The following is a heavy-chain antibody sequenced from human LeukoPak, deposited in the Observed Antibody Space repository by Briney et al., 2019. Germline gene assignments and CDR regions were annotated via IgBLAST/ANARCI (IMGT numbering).Heavy chain of an antibody. V-gene: IGHV1-2*02. CDR2: INPNSGGT. Sequence: GASVTVSFKASGYTFTGYYMHWVRQAPGQGLEWMGWINPNSGGTNYAQKFQGRVTMTRDTSISTAYMELSRLRSDDTAVYYCARNQEQWLVRGNWFDPWGQGTLVTVSS. CDR3: ARNQEQWLVRGNWFDP. D-gene: IGHD6-19*01. J-gene: IGHJ5*02. CDR1: GYTFTGYY.